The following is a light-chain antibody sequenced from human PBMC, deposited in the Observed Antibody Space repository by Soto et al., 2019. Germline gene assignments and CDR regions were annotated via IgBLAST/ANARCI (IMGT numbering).Light chain of an antibody. J-gene: IGKJ1*01. Sequence: DIQLTQYPSFLSASVGDRVTITCRASQGISSYLAWYQQKPGKAPNLLIYAASSLQSGVPSRFSGSGSGTEFTLTISSLQPEDFATYYCQQLNSYPRTFGQRTKVDI. CDR1: QGISSY. CDR2: AAS. CDR3: QQLNSYPRT. V-gene: IGKV1-9*01.